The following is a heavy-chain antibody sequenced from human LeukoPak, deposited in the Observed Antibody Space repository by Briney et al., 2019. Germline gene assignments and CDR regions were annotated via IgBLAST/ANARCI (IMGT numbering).Heavy chain of an antibody. D-gene: IGHD3-9*01. Sequence: SETLSLTCTVSGGSISSGSYYWGWIRQPPGKGLEWIGNIYHSGITYYTPSLKSRVTISVDTSKNQFYLKLSSVTAADTAVYYCARAVGSFDWLPLFDYWGQGTLVTVSS. CDR1: GGSISSGSYY. CDR2: IYHSGIT. J-gene: IGHJ4*02. V-gene: IGHV4-39*07. CDR3: ARAVGSFDWLPLFDY.